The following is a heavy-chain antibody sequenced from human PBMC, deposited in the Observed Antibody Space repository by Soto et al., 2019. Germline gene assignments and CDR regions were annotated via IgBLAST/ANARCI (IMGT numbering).Heavy chain of an antibody. J-gene: IGHJ4*02. Sequence: QVQLVESGGGVVQPGGSLRLSCAASGCIFSGYAMHWVRQAPGKGLEWVAVISYDGNTQYYADSVKGRFTVSRDNSNNILYVEMNNLRDADTAMYYCAKETNAYASNFWGQGTLVTVSP. V-gene: IGHV3-30-3*01. CDR3: AKETNAYASNF. CDR1: GCIFSGYA. CDR2: ISYDGNTQ. D-gene: IGHD2-2*01.